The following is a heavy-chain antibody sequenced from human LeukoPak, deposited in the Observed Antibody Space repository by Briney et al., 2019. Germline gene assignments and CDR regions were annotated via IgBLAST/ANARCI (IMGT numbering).Heavy chain of an antibody. V-gene: IGHV4-34*01. D-gene: IGHD4-17*01. CDR3: ARTTVTMDLADY. Sequence: SETLSLTCAVYGGSFSGYYWSWIRQPPGKGLEWIGEINHSGSTNYNPSLKSRVTISVDTSKNQFSLKLSSVTAADTAVYYCARTTVTMDLADYWGQGTLVTVSS. CDR1: GGSFSGYY. J-gene: IGHJ4*02. CDR2: INHSGST.